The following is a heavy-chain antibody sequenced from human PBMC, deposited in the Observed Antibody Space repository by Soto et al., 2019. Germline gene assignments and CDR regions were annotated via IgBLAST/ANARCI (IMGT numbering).Heavy chain of an antibody. J-gene: IGHJ4*02. V-gene: IGHV3-33*01. CDR1: GFTFSSYG. D-gene: IGHD3-3*01. CDR3: ARTFNYDFWSGYYFDY. CDR2: IWYDGSNK. Sequence: GGSLRLSCAASGFTFSSYGMHWVRQAPGKGLEWVAVIWYDGSNKYYADSVKGRFTISRDNSKNTLYLQMNSLRAEDTAVYYCARTFNYDFWSGYYFDYWGQGTLVTVSS.